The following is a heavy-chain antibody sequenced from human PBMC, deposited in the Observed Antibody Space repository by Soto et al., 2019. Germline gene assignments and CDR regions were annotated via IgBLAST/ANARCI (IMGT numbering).Heavy chain of an antibody. CDR1: GGSVSSTYW. Sequence: SETLSLTCAVSGGSVSSTYWWSWVRQPPGKGLEWIGEIYHSGSANYNPSLKSRVTISVDNSKNQFSLNLNSVTAMYYCARPIGALSTTDFTYWGQGTLVTVSS. D-gene: IGHD3-22*01. V-gene: IGHV4-4*02. J-gene: IGHJ4*02. CDR3: ARPIGALSTTDFTY. CDR2: IYHSGSA.